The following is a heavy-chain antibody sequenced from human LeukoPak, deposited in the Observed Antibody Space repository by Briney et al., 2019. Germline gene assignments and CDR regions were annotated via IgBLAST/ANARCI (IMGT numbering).Heavy chain of an antibody. Sequence: GRSLRLSCAASGFTFSSYGMHWVRQAPGKGLEWVAVIWYDGSNKYYADSVKGRFTISRDNSKNTLYLQMNSLRAEDTAVYYCAKGVVGRDGYDDYWGQGTLVTVSS. CDR2: IWYDGSNK. CDR3: AKGVVGRDGYDDY. D-gene: IGHD5-12*01. V-gene: IGHV3-33*06. CDR1: GFTFSSYG. J-gene: IGHJ4*02.